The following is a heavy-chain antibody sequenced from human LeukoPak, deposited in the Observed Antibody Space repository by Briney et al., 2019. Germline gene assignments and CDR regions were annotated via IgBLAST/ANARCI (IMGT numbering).Heavy chain of an antibody. Sequence: GGSLRLSCAASGFTVSSNYMSWVRQAPGKGLEWVSVIYSGGSTYYADSVKGRFTISRDNSKNTLYLQMNSLRAEDTAVYYCANRGMSRITIFGVDPLDWFDPWGQGTLVTVSS. CDR1: GFTVSSNY. J-gene: IGHJ5*02. CDR2: IYSGGST. CDR3: ANRGMSRITIFGVDPLDWFDP. D-gene: IGHD3-3*01. V-gene: IGHV3-53*01.